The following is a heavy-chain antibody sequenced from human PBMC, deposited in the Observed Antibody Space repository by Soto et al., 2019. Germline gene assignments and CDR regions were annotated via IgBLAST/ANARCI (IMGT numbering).Heavy chain of an antibody. J-gene: IGHJ4*02. CDR3: ATRTTVYGGYDY. D-gene: IGHD3-3*01. CDR2: ISASGSHT. CDR1: AFTLSTSS. Sequence: DVQLLESGGDLVQPGDSLRLSCVASAFTLSTSSMTWIRQAPGRGLEWVSAISASGSHTYYRDSVQGRFTISRDNSKNTLYLQMTSLTVEDTALYHCATRTTVYGGYDYWGQGTLVTVSS. V-gene: IGHV3-23*01.